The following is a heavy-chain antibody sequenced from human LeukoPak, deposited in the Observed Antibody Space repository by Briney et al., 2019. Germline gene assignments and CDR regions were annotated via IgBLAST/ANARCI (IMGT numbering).Heavy chain of an antibody. V-gene: IGHV1-69*06. Sequence: SVKVSCNASGYTFTSYGISWVRQAPGQGLEWMGGIIPIFGTANYAQKFQGRVTITADKSTSTAYMELSSLRSEDTAVYYCARAVVERQQLVPPDYWGQGTLVTVSS. CDR2: IIPIFGTA. J-gene: IGHJ4*02. CDR1: GYTFTSYG. CDR3: ARAVVERQQLVPPDY. D-gene: IGHD6-13*01.